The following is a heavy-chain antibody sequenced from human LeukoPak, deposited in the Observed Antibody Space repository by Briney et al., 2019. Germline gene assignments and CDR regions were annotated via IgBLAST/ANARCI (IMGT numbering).Heavy chain of an antibody. J-gene: IGHJ4*02. V-gene: IGHV1-2*02. CDR2: INPNSGGT. CDR1: GYTFTGYY. Sequence: ASVKVSCKASGYTFTGYYMHWVRQAPGQGLEWMGWINPNSGGTNYAQKFQGRVTMTRDTSISTAYMELSRLRSDDTAVYYCARADIVVVPAADFDYWGQGTPVTVSS. CDR3: ARADIVVVPAADFDY. D-gene: IGHD2-2*01.